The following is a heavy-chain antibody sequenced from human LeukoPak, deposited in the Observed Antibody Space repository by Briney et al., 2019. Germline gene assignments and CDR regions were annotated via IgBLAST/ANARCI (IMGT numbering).Heavy chain of an antibody. CDR3: ASSDCSSSGCQIFGSEAFDF. CDR1: GDSMSRNY. V-gene: IGHV4-59*01. Sequence: SETLSLTCTVSGDSMSRNYWSWIRQSPGKGLEWIGYIYYRGGTNYNPSLRGRVTLSVDTSNSQDSLKVNSVPAADTAIYYCASSDCSSSGCQIFGSEAFDFWGPGTLVTVSS. D-gene: IGHD2-2*01. CDR2: IYYRGGT. J-gene: IGHJ1*01.